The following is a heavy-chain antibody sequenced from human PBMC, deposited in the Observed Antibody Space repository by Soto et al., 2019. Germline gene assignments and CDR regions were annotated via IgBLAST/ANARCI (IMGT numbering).Heavy chain of an antibody. V-gene: IGHV1-69*06. Sequence: SVKVSSKASGCTFSSYAISWVRQAPGQGLEWMGGIIPTFGTANYAQKFQGRVTITADKSTSTAYMELRSLRYEPTAVYYCARKIYSTLRNNWFDPWGQGTLVTVSS. CDR2: IIPTFGTA. J-gene: IGHJ5*02. CDR3: ARKIYSTLRNNWFDP. CDR1: GCTFSSYA. D-gene: IGHD5-18*01.